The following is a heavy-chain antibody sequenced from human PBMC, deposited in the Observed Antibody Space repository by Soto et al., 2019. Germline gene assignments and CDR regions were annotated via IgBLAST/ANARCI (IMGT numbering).Heavy chain of an antibody. CDR3: SRLSNGTPADY. Sequence: TSETLSLTCSVSGDYISNRNYHWCWTRHPPGKGLEWIGSIYYSGNTYYNPSLKSRVTISADTSKNQFSLKVDSVTATDTAIYYCSRLSNGTPADYWGEGTLVTVSS. J-gene: IGHJ4*02. CDR1: GDYISNRNYH. V-gene: IGHV4-39*01. CDR2: IYYSGNT. D-gene: IGHD2-8*01.